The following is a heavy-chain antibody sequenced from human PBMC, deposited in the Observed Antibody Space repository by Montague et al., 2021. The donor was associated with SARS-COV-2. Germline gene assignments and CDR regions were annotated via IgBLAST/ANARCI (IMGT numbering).Heavy chain of an antibody. D-gene: IGHD2-15*01. Sequence: SETLSLTCTVSGGSISSSSYYWGWIRQPPGKGLEWIGSIYYSGSTYYNPSLKSRVTISVDTSKNQFSLNLSSVTAADAAVYYCARQEPIVVVVAAARGWFDPWGQGTLVTVSS. J-gene: IGHJ5*02. CDR3: ARQEPIVVVVAAARGWFDP. CDR2: IYYSGST. V-gene: IGHV4-39*01. CDR1: GGSISSSSYY.